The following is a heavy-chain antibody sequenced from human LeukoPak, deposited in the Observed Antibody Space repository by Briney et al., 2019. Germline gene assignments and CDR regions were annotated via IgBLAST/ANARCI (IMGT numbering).Heavy chain of an antibody. CDR2: INHSGST. V-gene: IGHV4-34*01. CDR3: ASVKAYCGGDCPWGWFDP. CDR1: GWSFSGYY. D-gene: IGHD2-21*01. Sequence: SETLSLTCAVYGWSFSGYYWSWIRQPPGKGLEWIGEINHSGSTNYNPSPKNRLTTSVDTSKNQFSLKLSSVTAADTAVYYCASVKAYCGGDCPWGWFDPWGQGTLVTVSS. J-gene: IGHJ5*02.